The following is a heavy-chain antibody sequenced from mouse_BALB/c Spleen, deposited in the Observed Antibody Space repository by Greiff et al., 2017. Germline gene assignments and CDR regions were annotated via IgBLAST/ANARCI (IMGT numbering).Heavy chain of an antibody. J-gene: IGHJ4*01. CDR1: GFTFSSFG. V-gene: IGHV5-17*02. Sequence: EVQLVEPGGGLVQPGGSRKLSCAASGFTFSSFGMHWVRQAPEKGLEWVAYISSGSSTIYYTDTVKGRFTISRDNPKNTLFLQMTSLRSEDTAMYYCARGGYDGAMDDWGQGTSVTVCS. CDR3: ARGGYDGAMDD. CDR2: ISSGSSTI. D-gene: IGHD2-2*01.